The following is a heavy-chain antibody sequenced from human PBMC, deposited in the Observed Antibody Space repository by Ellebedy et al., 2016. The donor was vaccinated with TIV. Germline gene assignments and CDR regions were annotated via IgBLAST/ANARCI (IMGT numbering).Heavy chain of an antibody. CDR3: ARGCSSTSCSGDYYYGMTV. CDR1: GYTFTGYY. D-gene: IGHD2-2*01. J-gene: IGHJ6*02. CDR2: INPNSGGT. V-gene: IGHV1-2*02. Sequence: ASVKVSCKASGYTFTGYYMHWVRQAPGQGLEWMGWINPNSGGTNYAQKFQGRVTLPRDTSITTAYMELSRLRSDDPAMYYCARGCSSTSCSGDYYYGMTVWGQGTTVTVSS.